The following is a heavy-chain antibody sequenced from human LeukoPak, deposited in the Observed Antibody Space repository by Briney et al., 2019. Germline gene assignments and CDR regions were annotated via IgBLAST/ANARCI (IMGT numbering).Heavy chain of an antibody. CDR3: ATSGWNGGGGFDP. Sequence: SETLSLTCDVSGGSFSGYYWSWIRQPPGKGLEWIGEVSHSGTTNYNPPLKSRVSMSVGASSTQFSLIMTSVTAADTAVYYCATSGWNGGGGFDPWGQGTLVIV. V-gene: IGHV4-34*01. CDR2: VSHSGTT. D-gene: IGHD3-16*01. CDR1: GGSFSGYY. J-gene: IGHJ5*02.